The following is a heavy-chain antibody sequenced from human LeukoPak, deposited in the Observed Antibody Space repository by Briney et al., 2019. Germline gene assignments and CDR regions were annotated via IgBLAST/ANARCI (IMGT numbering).Heavy chain of an antibody. J-gene: IGHJ4*02. CDR1: GGSISSYH. CDR2: IYTSGST. V-gene: IGHV4-4*07. CDR3: ARVVYYDSSGYSDY. Sequence: SETLSLTCTVSGGSISSYHWSWIRQPAGKGLEWIGRIYTSGSTNYNPSLKSRVTMSVDTSKNQFSLKLSSVTAADTAVYYCARVVYYDSSGYSDYWGQGTLVTVSS. D-gene: IGHD3-22*01.